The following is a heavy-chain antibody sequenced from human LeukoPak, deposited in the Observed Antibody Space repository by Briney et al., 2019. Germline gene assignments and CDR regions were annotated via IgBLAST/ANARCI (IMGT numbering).Heavy chain of an antibody. D-gene: IGHD3-10*01. CDR2: ISGGGDRT. CDR3: AKTRGSYDFYGMDV. Sequence: GGSLRLSCAASGFTFSTYAMTWVRQAPGKGLEWVSAISGGGDRTYYADSVKGRFTISRDNSKNTLYLQMNSLRVEDSAAYYCAKTRGSYDFYGMDVWGQGTTVIVSS. J-gene: IGHJ6*02. V-gene: IGHV3-23*01. CDR1: GFTFSTYA.